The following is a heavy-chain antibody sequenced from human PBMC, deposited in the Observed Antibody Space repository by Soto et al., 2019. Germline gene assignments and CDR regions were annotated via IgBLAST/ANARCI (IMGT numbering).Heavy chain of an antibody. D-gene: IGHD2-2*01. CDR2: IYYSGST. Sequence: SETLSLTCTVSGGSISSYYWNWIRLPPGKGLEWIGSIYYSGSTYYNPSLKSRVTISVDTSKNQFSLKLSSVTAADTAVYYCARRRQLRGYYYYYMDVWGKGTTVTVSS. CDR1: GGSISSYY. V-gene: IGHV4-59*05. J-gene: IGHJ6*03. CDR3: ARRRQLRGYYYYYMDV.